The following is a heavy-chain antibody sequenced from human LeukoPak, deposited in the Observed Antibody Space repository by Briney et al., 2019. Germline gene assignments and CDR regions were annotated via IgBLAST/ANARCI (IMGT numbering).Heavy chain of an antibody. CDR2: IYYSGST. V-gene: IGHV4-59*01. CDR3: ARESIALAGYDY. D-gene: IGHD6-19*01. CDR1: GGSISSYY. Sequence: PSETLSLTCTVSGGSISSYYWSWIRQPPGKGLEWIGYIYYSGSTSYNPSLKSRVTISVDTSKKQFSLKLSSVTAADTAVYYCARESIALAGYDYWGQGILVTVSS. J-gene: IGHJ4*02.